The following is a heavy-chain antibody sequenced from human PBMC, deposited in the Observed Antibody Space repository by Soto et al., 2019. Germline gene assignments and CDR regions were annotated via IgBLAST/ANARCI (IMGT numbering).Heavy chain of an antibody. Sequence: PSETLSLTCTVSGGSISSSSYYWGWIRQPPGKGLEWIGSIYYSGSTYYNPSLKSRVTISVDTSKNQFSLKLSSVTAAVTAVYYCARRPEYYDFWSGYYTLDAFDIWGQGTMVTVSS. CDR1: GGSISSSSYY. D-gene: IGHD3-3*01. CDR2: IYYSGST. V-gene: IGHV4-39*01. J-gene: IGHJ3*02. CDR3: ARRPEYYDFWSGYYTLDAFDI.